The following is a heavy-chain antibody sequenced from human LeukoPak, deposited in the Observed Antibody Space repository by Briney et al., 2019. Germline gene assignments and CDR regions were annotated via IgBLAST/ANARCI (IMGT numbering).Heavy chain of an antibody. CDR3: ARSFDGEGYFDY. D-gene: IGHD3-9*01. Sequence: ASVKVSCKASGYTFTSYDINWVRQDTGQGLEWMGWMNPNSGNTGYAQKFQGRVTMTRNTSISTAYMELSSLRSEDTAVYYCARSFDGEGYFDYWGQGTLVTVSS. CDR2: MNPNSGNT. CDR1: GYTFTSYD. V-gene: IGHV1-8*01. J-gene: IGHJ4*02.